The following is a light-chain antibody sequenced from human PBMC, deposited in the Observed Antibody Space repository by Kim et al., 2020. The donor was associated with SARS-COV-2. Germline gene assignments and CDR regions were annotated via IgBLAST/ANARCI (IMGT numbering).Light chain of an antibody. CDR1: QSVSSS. Sequence: EIVLTQSPATLSLSPGERATLSCRASQSVSSSLAWYQQKPGQAPRLLIYNASNRATGIPARFSGSGSGTDFTLTISSLEPEDLAVYYCQQRSYWPETFGQLTNLEI. CDR3: QQRSYWPET. CDR2: NAS. J-gene: IGKJ2*01. V-gene: IGKV3-11*01.